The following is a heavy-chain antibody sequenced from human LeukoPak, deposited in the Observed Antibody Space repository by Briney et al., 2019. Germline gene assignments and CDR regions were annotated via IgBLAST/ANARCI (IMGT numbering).Heavy chain of an antibody. D-gene: IGHD1-26*01. J-gene: IGHJ4*02. CDR2: FDPEDGET. CDR3: ATGWELPPPVYYFDY. CDR1: GYTLTELS. V-gene: IGHV1-24*01. Sequence: GASVKVSCKVSGYTLTELSMHWVRQAPGKGLEWMGGFDPEDGETIYAQKFQGRVTMTEDTSTDTAYMELSSLRSEDTAVYYCATGWELPPPVYYFDYWGQGTLVTVSS.